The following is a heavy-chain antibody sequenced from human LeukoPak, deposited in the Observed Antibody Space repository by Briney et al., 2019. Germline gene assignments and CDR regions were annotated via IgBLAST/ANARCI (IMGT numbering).Heavy chain of an antibody. CDR3: ASPKDSSSWSIDY. D-gene: IGHD6-13*01. V-gene: IGHV3-21*01. Sequence: GGSLRLSCAASGFTFSSYSMNWVRQAPGKGLEWVSSISSSSSYIYYADSVKGRFTISRDNAKNSLYLQMNRLRAEDTAVYYCASPKDSSSWSIDYWGQGTLVTVSP. CDR2: ISSSSSYI. CDR1: GFTFSSYS. J-gene: IGHJ4*02.